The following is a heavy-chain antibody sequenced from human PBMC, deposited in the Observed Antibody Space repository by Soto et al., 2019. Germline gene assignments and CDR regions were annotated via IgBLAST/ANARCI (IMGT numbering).Heavy chain of an antibody. D-gene: IGHD4-17*01. CDR1: GGSISSGNYY. Sequence: SETLSLTCTVSGGSISSGNYYWSWIRQHPGKGLEWIGCVYYSGSTYYNPSLKSRLTISVDTSNNQFSLKLSSVTAADTALYYCARDYGGKYYFDYWGQGALVTVSS. CDR3: ARDYGGKYYFDY. V-gene: IGHV4-31*03. CDR2: VYYSGST. J-gene: IGHJ4*02.